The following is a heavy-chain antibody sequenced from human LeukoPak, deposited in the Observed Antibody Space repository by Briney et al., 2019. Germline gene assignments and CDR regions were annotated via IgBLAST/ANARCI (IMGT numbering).Heavy chain of an antibody. Sequence: GASVKVSCKASGGTFSSYAISWVRQAPGQGLEWMGVIDPSGDNTLYTQKLQGRLTLTRDTSTTTLYMELSSLTSEDTAVYYCVGDTFGYGDGPYWGQGTLVTVSS. CDR2: IDPSGDNT. V-gene: IGHV1-46*04. CDR1: GGTFSSYA. CDR3: VGDTFGYGDGPY. J-gene: IGHJ4*02. D-gene: IGHD5-12*01.